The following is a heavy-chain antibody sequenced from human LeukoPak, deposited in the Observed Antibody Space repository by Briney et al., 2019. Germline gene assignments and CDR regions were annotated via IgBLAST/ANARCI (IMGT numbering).Heavy chain of an antibody. V-gene: IGHV3-33*01. CDR2: IWYDGSNK. D-gene: IGHD6-13*01. CDR3: ATQARAAYFDY. CDR1: GFTFSRYG. Sequence: GGSLRHSCAASGFTFSRYGMHSVRQAPGKGLEWVAVIWYDGSNKYYADSGKGRFTISRDNSKTSLYLQIDPMTAEDMAVYYCATQARAAYFDYWGQGTLVTVSS. J-gene: IGHJ4*02.